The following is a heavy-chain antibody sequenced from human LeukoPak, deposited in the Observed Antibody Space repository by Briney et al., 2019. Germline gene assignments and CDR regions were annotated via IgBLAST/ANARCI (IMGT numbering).Heavy chain of an antibody. CDR2: INSDGSST. CDR1: GFTFSSYW. J-gene: IGHJ4*02. Sequence: GSLRLSCAASGFTFSSYWMHWVRRAPGKGLVWVSRINSDGSSTSYADSVKGRFTISRDNAKNTLYLQMNSLRAEDTAVYYCAVRGYSGYDTSYFDYWGQGTLVTVSS. D-gene: IGHD5-12*01. CDR3: AVRGYSGYDTSYFDY. V-gene: IGHV3-74*01.